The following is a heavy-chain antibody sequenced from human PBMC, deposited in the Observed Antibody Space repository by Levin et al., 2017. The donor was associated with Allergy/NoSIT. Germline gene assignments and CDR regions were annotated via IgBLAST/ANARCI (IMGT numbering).Heavy chain of an antibody. CDR2: INSDGRGT. J-gene: IGHJ4*02. CDR3: TTGGSQHVDY. Sequence: GESLKISCAASGLDFSRYWMHWVRQVPGKGLACVSFINSDGRGTTYADSVKGRFIISRDNAKNMLYLQMNSLRDEDTAVYYCTTGGSQHVDYWGQGTRVTVSS. D-gene: IGHD3-16*01. V-gene: IGHV3-74*01. CDR1: GLDFSRYW.